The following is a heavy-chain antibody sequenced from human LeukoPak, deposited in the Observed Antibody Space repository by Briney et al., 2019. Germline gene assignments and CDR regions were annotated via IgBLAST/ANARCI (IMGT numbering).Heavy chain of an antibody. D-gene: IGHD3-22*01. Sequence: SETLSLTCAVYGGSFSGYYWSWIRQPPGKGLEWIGEINLSGSTNYNPSLKSRVTISVDTSKNQFSLKLSSVTAADTAVYYCARLELNSSGYYPFDYWGQGTLVTVSS. V-gene: IGHV4-34*01. CDR3: ARLELNSSGYYPFDY. CDR2: INLSGST. CDR1: GGSFSGYY. J-gene: IGHJ4*02.